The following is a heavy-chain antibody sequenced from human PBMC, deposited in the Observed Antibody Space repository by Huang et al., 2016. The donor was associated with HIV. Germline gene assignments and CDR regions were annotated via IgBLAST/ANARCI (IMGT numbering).Heavy chain of an antibody. CDR1: EYTFITYA. D-gene: IGHD6-13*01. Sequence: QVQLVQSESELKKPGASVRVSCKASEYTFITYALNWVRQAPGQGLEWMGWINTNTGNPTYAQGFTGRFVFSLDTSVSTAYLQISSLKADDTAVYYCARTRYSSTRYYFDYWGQGTLVTVSS. J-gene: IGHJ4*02. CDR2: INTNTGNP. V-gene: IGHV7-4-1*02. CDR3: ARTRYSSTRYYFDY.